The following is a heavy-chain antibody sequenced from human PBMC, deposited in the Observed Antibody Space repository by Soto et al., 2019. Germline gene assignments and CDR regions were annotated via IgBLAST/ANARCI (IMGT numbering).Heavy chain of an antibody. CDR2: ISAHNGDT. CDR1: GYTFATYG. CDR3: ATEPIYYNDGSGYYPLGH. J-gene: IGHJ4*02. D-gene: IGHD3-22*01. V-gene: IGHV1-18*04. Sequence: ASVKVSGKASGYTFATYGFSWVRQAPGQGLECVGWISAHNGDTHYSRKFQGRVTLTTDTSTNTAYMELRSLTSDDTAVYFCATEPIYYNDGSGYYPLGHWGQGTLVTVSS.